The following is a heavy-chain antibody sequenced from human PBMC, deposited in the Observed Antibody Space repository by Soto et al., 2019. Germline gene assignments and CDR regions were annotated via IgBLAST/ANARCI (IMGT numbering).Heavy chain of an antibody. Sequence: ASVKVSCKASGFTFTDYGISWVRQAPGQGLEWMGWISAYKGNTNYAQKFQGRVTMTTDTSTSTAYLELRSLRSDDMAVYFCASRSGQLPYYFDYWGQGTQVTVSS. V-gene: IGHV1-18*03. D-gene: IGHD6-6*01. CDR1: GFTFTDYG. CDR2: ISAYKGNT. J-gene: IGHJ4*02. CDR3: ASRSGQLPYYFDY.